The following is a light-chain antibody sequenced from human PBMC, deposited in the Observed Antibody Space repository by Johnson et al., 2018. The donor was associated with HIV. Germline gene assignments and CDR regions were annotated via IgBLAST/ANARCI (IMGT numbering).Light chain of an antibody. CDR3: GTWDSSLRAYNYV. Sequence: HSVLTQPPSVSAAPGQKVTISCSGSSSNIGNNYVSWYQLLPGTAPKLLIYDNNKRPSGIPDRFSGSKSGTSATLGITGLQTGDEADYCCGTWDSSLRAYNYVFGSGTKFTVL. CDR1: SSNIGNNY. CDR2: DNN. J-gene: IGLJ1*01. V-gene: IGLV1-51*01.